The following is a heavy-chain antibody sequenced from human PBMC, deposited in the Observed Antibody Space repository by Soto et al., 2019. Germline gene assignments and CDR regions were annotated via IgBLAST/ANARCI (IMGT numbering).Heavy chain of an antibody. CDR1: GYSLTELS. V-gene: IGHV1-24*01. CDR2: FDPEDGET. D-gene: IGHD3-16*01. Sequence: SVKLSCKVSGYSLTELSMHWLRQAPGKGLEWMGGFDPEDGETIYAQKFQGRVTMTEDTSTDTAYMELSSLRSEDTAVYYCATDSLGQLYVYWGQGTLVTGFS. J-gene: IGHJ4*02. CDR3: ATDSLGQLYVY.